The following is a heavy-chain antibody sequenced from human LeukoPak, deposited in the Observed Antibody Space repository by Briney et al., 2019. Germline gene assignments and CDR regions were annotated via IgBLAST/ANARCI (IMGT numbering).Heavy chain of an antibody. V-gene: IGHV4-59*08. CDR2: IYYSGST. Sequence: SETLSLTSTASGGSISSYYWSWIRQPPGKGLEWIGYIYYSGSTNYNPSLKSRVTISVDTSKNQFSLKLSSVTAADTAVYYCARHGSGYSPFGVWGQGTLVTVSS. D-gene: IGHD3-22*01. J-gene: IGHJ4*02. CDR1: GGSISSYY. CDR3: ARHGSGYSPFGV.